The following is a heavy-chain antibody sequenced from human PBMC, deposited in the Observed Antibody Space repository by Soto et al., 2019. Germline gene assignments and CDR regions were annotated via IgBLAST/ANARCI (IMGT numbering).Heavy chain of an antibody. J-gene: IGHJ4*02. CDR2: ISSSTTNI. V-gene: IGHV3-21*01. Sequence: EVQLVESGGGLVKPGGSLRLSCAASGFTFSSSSMNWVRQAPGKGLEWVSSISSSTTNIYYADSVKGRFTISRDNAKHSLHLQMTSLRAEDTAVYYCAIDLAAMTGTFDCWGQGALVTVSS. CDR1: GFTFSSSS. D-gene: IGHD1-1*01. CDR3: AIDLAAMTGTFDC.